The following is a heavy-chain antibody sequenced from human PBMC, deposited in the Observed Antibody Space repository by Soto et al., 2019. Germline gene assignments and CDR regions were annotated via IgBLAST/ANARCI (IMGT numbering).Heavy chain of an antibody. Sequence: QVQLVESGGGVVQPGRSLRLSCAASGFTFSSYGMHWVRQAPGKGLEWVAVIWYDGSNKYYADSVKGRFTISRDNSKNTLYLQMNSLRAEDTGVYYCARDRWGDGSGSYCPLDYWGQGTLVTVSS. CDR1: GFTFSSYG. D-gene: IGHD3-10*01. CDR3: ARDRWGDGSGSYCPLDY. CDR2: IWYDGSNK. V-gene: IGHV3-33*01. J-gene: IGHJ4*02.